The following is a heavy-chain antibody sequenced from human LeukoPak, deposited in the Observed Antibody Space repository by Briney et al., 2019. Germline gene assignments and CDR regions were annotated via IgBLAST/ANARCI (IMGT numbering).Heavy chain of an antibody. J-gene: IGHJ4*02. CDR3: AKDSGGFYYDSSGYDY. CDR2: ISYDGSNK. CDR1: GFTFSSYA. D-gene: IGHD3-22*01. V-gene: IGHV3-30-3*01. Sequence: GGSPRLSCAASGFTFSSYAMHWVRQAPGKGLEWVAVISYDGSNKYYADSVKGRFTISRDNSKNTLYLQMNSLRAEDTAVYYCAKDSGGFYYDSSGYDYWGQGTLVTVSS.